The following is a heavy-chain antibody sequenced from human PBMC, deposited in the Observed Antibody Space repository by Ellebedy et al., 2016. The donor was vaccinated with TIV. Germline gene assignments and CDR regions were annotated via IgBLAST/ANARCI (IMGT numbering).Heavy chain of an antibody. V-gene: IGHV4-39*07. CDR1: GGSISSSSYY. CDR3: ARGGRRWFSDY. Sequence: SETLSLTCTVSGGSISSSSYYWGWIRQSPGKGLEWIGSIYYSGSTYYNPSLKSRVTISVDTSKNQFSLKLSSVTAADTAVYYCARGGRRWFSDYWGQGTLVTVSS. J-gene: IGHJ4*02. CDR2: IYYSGST. D-gene: IGHD4-23*01.